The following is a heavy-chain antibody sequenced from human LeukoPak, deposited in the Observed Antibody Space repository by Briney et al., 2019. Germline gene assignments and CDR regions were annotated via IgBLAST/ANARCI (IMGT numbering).Heavy chain of an antibody. V-gene: IGHV4-39*01. CDR3: AGEITSSCHH. J-gene: IGHJ1*01. Sequence: ASETLSLTCTVSGGSISSSNYYWGWVRQPPGKGLEWIGSIYYSGTTFYKPALKSRVTISVDTSKNQFSLKLSSVTAADTAVYYCAGEITSSCHHWGQGTLVTVSS. CDR1: GGSISSSNYY. CDR2: IYYSGTT. D-gene: IGHD1-14*01.